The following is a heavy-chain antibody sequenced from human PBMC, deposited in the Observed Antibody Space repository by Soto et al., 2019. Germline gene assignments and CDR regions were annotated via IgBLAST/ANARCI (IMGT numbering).Heavy chain of an antibody. CDR3: ARLVSVFVVVTARSDAFDI. CDR1: GGSFSGYY. CDR2: INHSGST. D-gene: IGHD2-21*02. Sequence: QVQLQQWGAGLLKPSETLSLTCAVYGGSFSGYYWSWIRQPPGKGLEWIGEINHSGSTNYNPSLKSRVTISVDTSKNQFSLKLSSVTAADTAVYYCARLVSVFVVVTARSDAFDIWGQGTMVTVSS. J-gene: IGHJ3*02. V-gene: IGHV4-34*01.